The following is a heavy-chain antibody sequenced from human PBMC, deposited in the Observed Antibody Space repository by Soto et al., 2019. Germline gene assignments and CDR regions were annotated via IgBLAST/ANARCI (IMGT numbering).Heavy chain of an antibody. D-gene: IGHD3-10*01. Sequence: ASVKVSCKVSGYTLTELSMHWVRQAPGKGLERKGGFDPEDGETIYAQKFQGRVTMTEDTSTDTAYMELSSLRSEDTAVYYCARNRSPAPYYYGSGEYYYYYYMDVWGKGTTVTVSS. V-gene: IGHV1-24*01. CDR1: GYTLTELS. CDR2: FDPEDGET. CDR3: ARNRSPAPYYYGSGEYYYYYYMDV. J-gene: IGHJ6*03.